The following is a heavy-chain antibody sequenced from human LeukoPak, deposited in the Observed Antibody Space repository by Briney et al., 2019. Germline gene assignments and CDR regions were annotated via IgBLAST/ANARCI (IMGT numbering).Heavy chain of an antibody. CDR2: IKGDGSET. J-gene: IGHJ6*03. V-gene: IGHV3-7*01. D-gene: IGHD2-21*01. Sequence: GGSLPLTCVASGSGFTFSELWMGWVRQAPGERLEWVANIKGDGSETYYVDSVKGRFTISRDNVKNSVYLQMNSLRADDTSLYRCAREAYCGGPSCFAVNYMYVCGAGATLSVSS. CDR3: AREAYCGGPSCFAVNYMYV. CDR1: GSGFTFSELW.